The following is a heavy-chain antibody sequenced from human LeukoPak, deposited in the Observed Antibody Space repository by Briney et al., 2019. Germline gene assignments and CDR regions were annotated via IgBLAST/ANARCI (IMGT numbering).Heavy chain of an antibody. J-gene: IGHJ4*02. CDR2: ISSSGSTI. CDR3: ARANPYSSGWYRYFDY. V-gene: IGHV3-48*03. D-gene: IGHD6-19*01. Sequence: QTGGSLRLSCAASGFTFSSYEMNWVRQAPGKGLEWVSDISSSGSTIYYADSVKGRFTISRDNAKNSLYLQMNSLRAEDTAVYYCARANPYSSGWYRYFDYWGQGTLVTVSS. CDR1: GFTFSSYE.